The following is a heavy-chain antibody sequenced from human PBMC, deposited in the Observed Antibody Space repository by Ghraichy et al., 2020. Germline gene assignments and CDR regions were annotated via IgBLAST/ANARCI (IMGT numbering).Heavy chain of an antibody. CDR2: IWFDGSKK. D-gene: IGHD3-3*01. V-gene: IGHV3-33*01. CDR1: GFTFSSFG. J-gene: IGHJ4*02. Sequence: GGSLRLSCAASGFTFSSFGMHWVRQAPGKGLDWVGLIWFDGSKKFYADSVKGRFTISRDDSRNTLYLQVDSVRAEDTAMYYCARDPRPFYDVWSGSHFDYWGQGTLVTVSS. CDR3: ARDPRPFYDVWSGSHFDY.